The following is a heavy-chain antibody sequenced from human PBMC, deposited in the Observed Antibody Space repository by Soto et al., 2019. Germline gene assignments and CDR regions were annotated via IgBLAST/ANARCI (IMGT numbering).Heavy chain of an antibody. CDR2: IDVGSGNA. J-gene: IGHJ5*02. V-gene: IGHV1-58*01. D-gene: IGHD3-10*02. CDR3: ARLYDVDTDNWLDP. CDR1: GFTFSSSA. Sequence: GGSVKVSCKTSGFTFSSSAVHWVRQARGHRLQWIGWIDVGSGNANYAQMLQERIGISRDKSISTAYLQWSSLKASDTAMYYCARLYDVDTDNWLDPWGQGTLVTVSS.